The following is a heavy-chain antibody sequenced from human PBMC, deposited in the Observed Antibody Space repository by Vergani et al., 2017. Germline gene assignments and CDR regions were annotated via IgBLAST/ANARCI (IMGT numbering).Heavy chain of an antibody. CDR2: VSFRGDT. CDR3: ARSRIYYGAGSPDY. D-gene: IGHD3-10*01. Sequence: QVKLQESGPGLFKPSETLSLTCTVSVASVNSYYWSWIRPPPRKGLEWMGYVSFRGDTLYDPSVKGRMTISLNTSSNQFSLYLTSVTAAATAVYYCARSRIYYGAGSPDYLGQGTLVTVSS. CDR1: VASVNSYY. J-gene: IGHJ4*02. V-gene: IGHV4-59*02.